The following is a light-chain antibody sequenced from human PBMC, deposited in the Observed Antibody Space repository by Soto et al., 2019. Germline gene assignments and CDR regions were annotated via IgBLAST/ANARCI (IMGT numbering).Light chain of an antibody. Sequence: QSVLTQPASVSGSPGQSITISCTGTSSDVRGYNYVSWYQQHPGKAPKLMIYDVSNRPSGVSNRFSGSKSGNTASLTISGLQAEDEADYYCSSYTSSSTRIHVVFGGGTKLTVL. CDR3: SSYTSSSTRIHVV. V-gene: IGLV2-14*01. CDR1: SSDVRGYNY. CDR2: DVS. J-gene: IGLJ2*01.